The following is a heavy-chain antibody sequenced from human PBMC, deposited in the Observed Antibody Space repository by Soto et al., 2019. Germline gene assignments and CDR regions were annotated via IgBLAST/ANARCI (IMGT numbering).Heavy chain of an antibody. CDR3: AKDRRAVAGSYNWFDP. J-gene: IGHJ5*02. CDR2: ISGSGGST. V-gene: IGHV3-23*01. CDR1: GFTFSRYG. D-gene: IGHD6-19*01. Sequence: GGSLRLSCAASGFTFSRYGMHWVRQAPGKGLEWVSAISGSGGSTYYADSVKGRFTISRDNSKNTLYLQMNSLRAEDTAVYYCAKDRRAVAGSYNWFDPWGQGTLVTVSS.